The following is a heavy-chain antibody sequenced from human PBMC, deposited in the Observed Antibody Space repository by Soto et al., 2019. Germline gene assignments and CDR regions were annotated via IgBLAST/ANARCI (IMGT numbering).Heavy chain of an antibody. CDR3: ASNYYDSSGYYPYYYYGMDV. CDR2: IYPGDSDT. D-gene: IGHD3-22*01. Sequence: GESLKISCKGSGYSFTSYWIGWVRQMPGKGLEWMGIIYPGDSDTRYSPSFQGQVTISADKSISTAYLQWSSLKASDTAMYYCASNYYDSSGYYPYYYYGMDVWGQGTTVTVSS. CDR1: GYSFTSYW. V-gene: IGHV5-51*01. J-gene: IGHJ6*02.